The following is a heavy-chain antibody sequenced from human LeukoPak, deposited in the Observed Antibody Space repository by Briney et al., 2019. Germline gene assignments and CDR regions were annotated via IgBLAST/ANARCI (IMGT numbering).Heavy chain of an antibody. V-gene: IGHV3-21*01. CDR3: ARDPWTNYGDYVQFDY. Sequence: GGSLRLSCAASGFTFSYYNMNWVRQAPGKGLEWVSSISSSSTYIYYADSVKGRFTITRDNAKNSLYLEMNSLRAEDTAVYYCARDPWTNYGDYVQFDYWGQGTLVTVSS. D-gene: IGHD4-17*01. J-gene: IGHJ4*02. CDR2: ISSSSTYI. CDR1: GFTFSYYN.